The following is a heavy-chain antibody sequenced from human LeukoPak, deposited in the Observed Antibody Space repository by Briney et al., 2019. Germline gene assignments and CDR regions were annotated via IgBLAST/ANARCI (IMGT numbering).Heavy chain of an antibody. J-gene: IGHJ4*02. CDR1: GFTFTRNA. D-gene: IGHD2-2*01. V-gene: IGHV3-23*01. CDR2: IDGSGGTT. Sequence: GGSLRLSCAASGFTFTRNAMAWVRQAPGKGLEWVSAIDGSGGTTFYADSVKGRVTISRVQSTNTVYLQMNSLRADDTAVYYCTKAHCSSTSCSRADNWGQGTLVTVSS. CDR3: TKAHCSSTSCSRADN.